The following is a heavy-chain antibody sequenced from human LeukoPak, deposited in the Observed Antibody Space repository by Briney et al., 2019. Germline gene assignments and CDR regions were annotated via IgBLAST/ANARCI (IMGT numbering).Heavy chain of an antibody. J-gene: IGHJ4*02. CDR3: ARDDALVATGSFDY. CDR2: ISAYNGNT. D-gene: IGHD5-12*01. CDR1: GYTFPRYG. Sequence: ASVKVSCKASGYTFPRYGISWVRQAPGQGLEWMAWISAYNGNTDYAQKLQGRVTMTTDTSTSTAYMELRSLRSDDTAVYYCARDDALVATGSFDYWGQGTLVTVSS. V-gene: IGHV1-18*01.